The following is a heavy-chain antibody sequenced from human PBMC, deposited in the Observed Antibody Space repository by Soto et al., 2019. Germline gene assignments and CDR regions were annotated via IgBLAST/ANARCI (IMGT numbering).Heavy chain of an antibody. V-gene: IGHV3-30*18. CDR2: ISYDGSNK. J-gene: IGHJ4*02. D-gene: IGHD2-2*01. CDR3: ANLACLPSRGYCSSTSSGDFDY. CDR1: GFTFSSYG. Sequence: QVQLVESGGGVVQPGRSLRLSCAASGFTFSSYGMHWVRQAPGKGLEWVAVISYDGSNKYYADSVKGRFTISRDNSKNTLYLQMNSLRAEDTAVYYCANLACLPSRGYCSSTSSGDFDYWGQGTLVTVSS.